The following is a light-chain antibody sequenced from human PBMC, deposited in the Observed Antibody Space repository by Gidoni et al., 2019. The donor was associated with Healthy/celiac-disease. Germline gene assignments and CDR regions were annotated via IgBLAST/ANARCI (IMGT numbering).Light chain of an antibody. J-gene: IGKJ1*01. V-gene: IGKV1-39*01. Sequence: DIQMTQSPSSLSASVGDRDPITCRASQRISSYLNWYQQKPGKAPKLLIYAASSLQSRVPSRCSGSGSGTDFTLTISSRQPEDFAADYCQQSYSTPQTFGQGTKVEIK. CDR1: QRISSY. CDR3: QQSYSTPQT. CDR2: AAS.